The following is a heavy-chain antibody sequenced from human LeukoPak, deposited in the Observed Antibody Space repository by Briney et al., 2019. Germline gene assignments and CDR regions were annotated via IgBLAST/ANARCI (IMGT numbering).Heavy chain of an antibody. D-gene: IGHD4-17*01. Sequence: PSETLSLTCTVSGGSISSGNYYWNWIRQPAGKGLEWIGRIYTSGSTNYNPSLKSRVSMSIDTSKNQFSLKLNSVTAADTAVYYCASRRTTVTTFLDYWGQGTLVTVSS. J-gene: IGHJ4*02. V-gene: IGHV4-61*02. CDR3: ASRRTTVTTFLDY. CDR1: GGSISSGNYY. CDR2: IYTSGST.